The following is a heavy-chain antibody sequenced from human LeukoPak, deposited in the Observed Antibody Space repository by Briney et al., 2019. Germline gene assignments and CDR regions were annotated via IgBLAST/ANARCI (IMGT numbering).Heavy chain of an antibody. CDR2: ISYDGSDR. V-gene: IGHV3-30*03. CDR3: ASPGATDWMDFDY. CDR1: GISFKNYA. J-gene: IGHJ4*02. D-gene: IGHD3-9*01. Sequence: GGSLRLSCVASGISFKNYAMHWVRQAPGKGLEWVAMISYDGSDRKYVDSVKGRFTISRDNSRNTVHLQMSSLKTEDTAMYYCASPGATDWMDFDYWGQGSLVTVSS.